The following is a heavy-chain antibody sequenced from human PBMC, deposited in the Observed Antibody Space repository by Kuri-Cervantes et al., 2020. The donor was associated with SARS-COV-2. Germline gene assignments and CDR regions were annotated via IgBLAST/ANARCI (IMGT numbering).Heavy chain of an antibody. J-gene: IGHJ4*02. D-gene: IGHD5-12*01. V-gene: IGHV1-8*01. CDR1: GYTFIRND. CDR2: INPDTGNA. CDR3: ARVVWLRASGGYDY. Sequence: ASVKVSCKASGYTFIRNDINWVRQASGQGLEWVGWINPDTGNAGYTQRFQGRVTMTTDTSTSTAYMELRSLRSDDTAVYYCARVVWLRASGGYDYWGQGTLVTVSS.